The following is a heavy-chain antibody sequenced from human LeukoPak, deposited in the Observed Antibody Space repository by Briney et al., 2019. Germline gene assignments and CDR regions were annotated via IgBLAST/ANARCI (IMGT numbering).Heavy chain of an antibody. CDR3: ARDKVVPAASLGGDGFDP. CDR1: GYTFTNYY. V-gene: IGHV1-46*01. J-gene: IGHJ5*02. CDR2: INPSGGST. Sequence: ASVTVSCKTSGYTFTNYYMHWVRQAPGQGLEWMGIINPSGGSTSYAQKFQGRVTMTRDTSTSTVYMELSSLRSEDTAVYYCARDKVVPAASLGGDGFDPWGQGTLVTVSS. D-gene: IGHD2-2*01.